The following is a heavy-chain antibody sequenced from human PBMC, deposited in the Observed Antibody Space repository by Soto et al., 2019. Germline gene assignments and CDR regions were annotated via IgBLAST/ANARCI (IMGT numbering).Heavy chain of an antibody. CDR3: ARDGHYDFWSGYYTQQFSYYMDV. V-gene: IGHV3-66*01. J-gene: IGHJ6*03. CDR2: IYSGGST. Sequence: PGGYLRLSCAASGFTVSSNYMSWVRQAPGKGLEWDSVIYSGGSTYYADSVKGRFTISRDNSKTTLYLQMNSLRAEDTAVYYWARDGHYDFWSGYYTQQFSYYMDVWGKGTTVTV. D-gene: IGHD3-3*01. CDR1: GFTVSSNY.